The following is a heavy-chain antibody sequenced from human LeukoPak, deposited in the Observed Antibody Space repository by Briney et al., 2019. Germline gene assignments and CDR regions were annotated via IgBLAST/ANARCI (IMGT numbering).Heavy chain of an antibody. J-gene: IGHJ4*02. CDR1: GGSFSGYY. CDR2: INHSGST. CDR3: ARGRIAAAGTYGY. V-gene: IGHV4-34*01. Sequence: SETLSLTCAVYGGSFSGYYWSWIRQPPGKGPEWIGEINHSGSTNYNPSLKSRVTISVDTSKNQFSLKLSSVTAADTAVYYCARGRIAAAGTYGYWGQGTLVTVSS. D-gene: IGHD6-13*01.